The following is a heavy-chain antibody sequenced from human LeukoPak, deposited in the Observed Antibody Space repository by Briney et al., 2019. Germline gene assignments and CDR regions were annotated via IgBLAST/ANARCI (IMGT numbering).Heavy chain of an antibody. CDR2: ISSSSSYI. D-gene: IGHD3-22*01. V-gene: IGHV3-21*01. Sequence: GGSLRLSCAASGFTFSSYSMNWVRQAPGKVLEWVSSISSSSSYIYYADSVKGRFTISRDNAKNSLYLQMNSLRAEDTAIYYCARVDNYYDTSGYYDYWGQGTLVTVSS. CDR3: ARVDNYYDTSGYYDY. CDR1: GFTFSSYS. J-gene: IGHJ4*02.